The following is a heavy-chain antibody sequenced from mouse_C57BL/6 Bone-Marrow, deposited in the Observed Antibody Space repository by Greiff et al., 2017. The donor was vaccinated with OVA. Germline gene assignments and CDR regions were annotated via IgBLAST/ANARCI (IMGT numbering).Heavy chain of an antibody. D-gene: IGHD4-1*01. J-gene: IGHJ2*01. CDR3: ARASGTRYYFDY. CDR1: GYTFTSYW. V-gene: IGHV1-59*01. CDR2: IDPSDSYT. Sequence: QVQLQQPGAELVRPGTSVKLSCKASGYTFTSYWMHWVKQRPGQGLEWIGVIDPSDSYTNYNQKFKGKATLTVDTSSSTAYMQLSSLTSEDSAVYYCARASGTRYYFDYWGQGTTLTVSS.